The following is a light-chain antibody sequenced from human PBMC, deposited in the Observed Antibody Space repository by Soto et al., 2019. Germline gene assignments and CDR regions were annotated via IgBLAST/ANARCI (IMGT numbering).Light chain of an antibody. Sequence: EIVLTQSPATLSLSPGERATLSCRASQSVSSYLAWYQQKPGQAPRLIIYEASNRAAGIPARFSGSGSGTDLTLTISRLEPEDFAVYYCQQYGSSPWTFGQGTKVDIK. CDR1: QSVSSY. V-gene: IGKV3-20*01. J-gene: IGKJ1*01. CDR3: QQYGSSPWT. CDR2: EAS.